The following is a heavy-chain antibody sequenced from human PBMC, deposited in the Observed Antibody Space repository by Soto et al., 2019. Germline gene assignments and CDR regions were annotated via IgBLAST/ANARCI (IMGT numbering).Heavy chain of an antibody. CDR3: ARADSSSWYFDP. D-gene: IGHD6-13*01. CDR2: IYHSGST. V-gene: IGHV4-30-2*01. Sequence: TSETLSLTCAVSGGSISSGGYAWSWIRQPPGKGLEWIGYIYHSGSTYYNPSLKSRVTIPVDRSKNQFSLKLSSVTAADTAVYYRARADSSSWYFDPWGQGTLVTVSS. J-gene: IGHJ5*02. CDR1: GGSISSGGYA.